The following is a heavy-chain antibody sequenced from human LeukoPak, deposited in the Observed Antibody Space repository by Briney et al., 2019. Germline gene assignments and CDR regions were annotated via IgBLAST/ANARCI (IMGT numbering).Heavy chain of an antibody. D-gene: IGHD6-13*01. Sequence: PGGSLRLSCAASGFTFSSYGMHWVRQAPGKGLEWVAVISYDGSNKYYADSVKGRFTISRDNSKNTLYLQMNSLRAEDTAVYYCAKDKESSWYVVDYWGQGTLVTVSS. CDR1: GFTFSSYG. V-gene: IGHV3-30*18. CDR3: AKDKESSWYVVDY. J-gene: IGHJ4*02. CDR2: ISYDGSNK.